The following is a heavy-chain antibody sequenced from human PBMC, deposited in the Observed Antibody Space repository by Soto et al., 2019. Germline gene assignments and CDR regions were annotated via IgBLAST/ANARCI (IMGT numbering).Heavy chain of an antibody. CDR3: ARILDYDGDDAFDI. V-gene: IGHV6-1*01. Sequence: SQTLSLTCAISGDSVSSNSAAWNWIRQSASRGLEWLGRTYYRSKWYNDYAVSVKSRITINPDTSKNQFSLQLNSVTPEDTAVYYCARILDYDGDDAFDIWGQGTMVTVSS. D-gene: IGHD4-17*01. CDR2: TYYRSKWYN. CDR1: GDSVSSNSAA. J-gene: IGHJ3*02.